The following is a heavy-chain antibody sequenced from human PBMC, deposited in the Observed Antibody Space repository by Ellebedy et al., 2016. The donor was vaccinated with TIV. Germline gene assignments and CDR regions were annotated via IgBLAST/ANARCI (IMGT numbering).Heavy chain of an antibody. CDR3: ARDPGVLPGGGLDY. D-gene: IGHD2-15*01. CDR2: IWYDGSNA. V-gene: IGHV3-33*01. J-gene: IGHJ4*02. CDR1: GFNFNMYG. Sequence: PGGSLRLSCEASGFNFNMYGMHWVRQAPGKGLEWVAAIWYDGSNANYADSVKGRFTISRDNSLYLQMNSLRADDTAVYYCARDPGVLPGGGLDYWGQGTLVTVSS.